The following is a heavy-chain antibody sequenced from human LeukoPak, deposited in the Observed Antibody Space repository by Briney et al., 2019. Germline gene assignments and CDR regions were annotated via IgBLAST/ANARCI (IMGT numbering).Heavy chain of an antibody. V-gene: IGHV4-34*01. J-gene: IGHJ6*02. D-gene: IGHD6-6*01. CDR2: INHSGST. CDR3: ASQRSSSYXYYYGXDV. Sequence: SETLSLTCAVYGGSFSGYYWSWIRQPPGKGLEWIGEINHSGSTNYNPSLKSRVTISVDTSKNQFSLKLSSVTAADTAVYYCASQRSSSYXYYYGXDVWGQGTTVTV. CDR1: GGSFSGYY.